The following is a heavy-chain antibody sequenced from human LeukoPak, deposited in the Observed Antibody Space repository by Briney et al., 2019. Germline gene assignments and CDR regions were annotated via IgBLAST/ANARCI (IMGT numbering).Heavy chain of an antibody. V-gene: IGHV3-23*01. CDR2: YSGNGAHP. Sequence: GGSLSLSCEASEFILSRYAMSWVRQSPGKGLEYVSCYSGNGAHPYYADSVRGRFTISRDFSRNAVYLQMSSLRVEDTAEYFCAKAIDNRGYYFERGADFWGQGTMVTVSS. J-gene: IGHJ4*02. D-gene: IGHD3-22*01. CDR3: AKAIDNRGYYFERGADF. CDR1: EFILSRYA.